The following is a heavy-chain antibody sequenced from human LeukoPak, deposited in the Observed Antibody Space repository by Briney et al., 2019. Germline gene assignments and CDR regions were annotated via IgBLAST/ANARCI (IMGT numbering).Heavy chain of an antibody. CDR3: AKDLLWFGELLLPAYDY. D-gene: IGHD3-10*01. CDR2: IYSGGST. Sequence: GGSLRLSCAASGFTVSSNYMSWVRQAPGKGLEWVSIIYSGGSTFYADSVKGRFTISRDNSKNTLYLQMNSLRAEDTAVYYCAKDLLWFGELLLPAYDYWGQGTLVTVPS. CDR1: GFTVSSNY. J-gene: IGHJ4*02. V-gene: IGHV3-66*02.